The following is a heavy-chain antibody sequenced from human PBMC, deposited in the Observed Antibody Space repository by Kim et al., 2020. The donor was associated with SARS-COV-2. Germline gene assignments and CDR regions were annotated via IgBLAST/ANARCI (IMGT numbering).Heavy chain of an antibody. CDR3: ARINTVIYGSFDA. CDR2: TSGSGINT. V-gene: IGHV3-11*01. CDR1: GFTFTDYY. J-gene: IGHJ5*02. Sequence: GGSLRLSCEASGFTFTDYYVTWIRQAPGKGLEWISYTSGSGINTDYADSVKVRFTSSMDNAKTSVYLQMNSLRAGNTAIYYCARINTVIYGSFDAWGQGT. D-gene: IGHD6-19*01.